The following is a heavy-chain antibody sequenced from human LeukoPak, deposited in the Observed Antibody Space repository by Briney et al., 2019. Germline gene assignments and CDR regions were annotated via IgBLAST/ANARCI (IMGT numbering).Heavy chain of an antibody. V-gene: IGHV4-38-2*02. CDR1: GASLSDYY. J-gene: IGHJ4*02. CDR2: IYHSGDT. D-gene: IGHD5-12*01. Sequence: SETLSLTCAVYGASLSDYYWSWIRQPPGKGLEWIGTIYHSGDTYYNPSLKSRVTISVDTSKNQFSLKLSSVTAADTAVYYCAREIGATIPKFDYWGQGTLVTVSS. CDR3: AREIGATIPKFDY.